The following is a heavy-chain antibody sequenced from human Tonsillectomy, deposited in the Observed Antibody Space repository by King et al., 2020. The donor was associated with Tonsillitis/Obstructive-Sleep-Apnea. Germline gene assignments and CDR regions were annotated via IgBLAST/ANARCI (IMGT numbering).Heavy chain of an antibody. J-gene: IGHJ4*02. CDR2: IYDSGTT. V-gene: IGHV4-39*01. D-gene: IGHD1-26*01. CDR1: GGSISSSSYY. CDR3: AVGATSY. Sequence: HLQLQESGPGLVKPSETLSLTCSVSGGSISSSSYYWGWIRQPPGKGLEWIGSIYDSGTTYYNPSLKSRVTISVDTSKNQFSLKLSSVTAADTAVYYCAVGATSYWGQGTLVTVSS.